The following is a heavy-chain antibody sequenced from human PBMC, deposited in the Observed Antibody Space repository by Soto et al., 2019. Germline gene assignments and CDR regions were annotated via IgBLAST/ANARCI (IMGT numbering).Heavy chain of an antibody. Sequence: QVQLQESGPGLVKPSETLSLTCTVSGGSISSYYWSWIRQRAGKGLEWIGRIYTSGNTNYNPSLKSRVTMSVDTSKNQFSLELSSVTAADTAVYYCARGCSGSYWENELCFDYWGQGTLVTVSS. CDR2: IYTSGNT. CDR1: GGSISSYY. CDR3: ARGCSGSYWENELCFDY. V-gene: IGHV4-4*07. J-gene: IGHJ4*02. D-gene: IGHD1-26*01.